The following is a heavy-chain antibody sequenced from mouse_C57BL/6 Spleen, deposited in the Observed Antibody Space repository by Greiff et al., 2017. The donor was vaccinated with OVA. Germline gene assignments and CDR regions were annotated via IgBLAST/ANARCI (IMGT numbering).Heavy chain of an antibody. CDR1: GYTFTSYW. CDR2: IDPSDSYT. D-gene: IGHD1-1*01. V-gene: IGHV1-69*01. Sequence: QVQLQQPGAELVMPGASVKLSCKASGYTFTSYWMHWVKQRPGQGLEWIGEIDPSDSYTNYNQKFKGKSTLTVDKSSSTAYMQLSSLTSEDSAVYYCARGGITTVVATGDYWGQGTTLTVSS. J-gene: IGHJ2*01. CDR3: ARGGITTVVATGDY.